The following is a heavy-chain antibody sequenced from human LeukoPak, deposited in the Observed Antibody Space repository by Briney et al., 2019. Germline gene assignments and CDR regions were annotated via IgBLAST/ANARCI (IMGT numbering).Heavy chain of an antibody. V-gene: IGHV3-21*01. J-gene: IGHJ3*02. CDR3: ARNHYYASGSSDI. Sequence: GRSLRLSCAASGFTFSSYGMHWVRQAPGKGLEWVSSISSSVYMYYADSVKGRFTISRDNAKNSLYLQMNSLRGEDTAVYYCARNHYYASGSSDIWGLGTMVTVSS. CDR2: ISSSVYM. D-gene: IGHD3-10*01. CDR1: GFTFSSYG.